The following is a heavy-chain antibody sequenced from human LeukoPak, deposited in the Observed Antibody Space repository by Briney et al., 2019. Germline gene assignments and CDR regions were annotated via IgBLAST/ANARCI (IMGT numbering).Heavy chain of an antibody. D-gene: IGHD6-19*01. CDR3: ARGRRGAVAGTWRYYYYYYGMDV. Sequence: SETLSLTCAVYGGSFSGYYWSWIRQPPGEGLEWVGEINHSGSTNYNPCLKSRVTISVDTSKTQFSLKLSSVTAADTAVYYCARGRRGAVAGTWRYYYYYYGMDVWGQGTTVTVSS. J-gene: IGHJ6*02. V-gene: IGHV4-34*01. CDR2: INHSGST. CDR1: GGSFSGYY.